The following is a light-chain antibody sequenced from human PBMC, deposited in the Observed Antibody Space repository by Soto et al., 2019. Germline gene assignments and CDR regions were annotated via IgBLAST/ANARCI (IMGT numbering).Light chain of an antibody. J-gene: IGKJ5*01. CDR1: QSVSSN. V-gene: IGKV3-15*01. Sequence: EIVMTQSPATLSLSPGERATLSCRASQSVSSNLAWYQQKRGQAPRLLIYGASTRATGIPARFSGSGSGTEFTLIISSLQSEDFAVYYCQQYNKWPLITFGQGTRLEIK. CDR3: QQYNKWPLIT. CDR2: GAS.